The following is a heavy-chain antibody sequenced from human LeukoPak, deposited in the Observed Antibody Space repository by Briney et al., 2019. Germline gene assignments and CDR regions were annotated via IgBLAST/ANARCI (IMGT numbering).Heavy chain of an antibody. CDR1: GLTFSSYG. D-gene: IGHD3-10*01. CDR2: IWYDGSNK. J-gene: IGHJ4*02. Sequence: GGSLRLSCAASGLTFSSYGMHWVRHAPGKGLEWVALIWYDGSNKYYADSVKGRFTISRDNSKNTLSLQMNSLRAEDTAVYYCARDYGSGIDCWGQGTLVTVSS. CDR3: ARDYGSGIDC. V-gene: IGHV3-33*01.